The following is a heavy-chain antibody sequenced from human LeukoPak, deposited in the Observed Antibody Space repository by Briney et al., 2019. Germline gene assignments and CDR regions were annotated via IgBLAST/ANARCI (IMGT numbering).Heavy chain of an antibody. CDR2: ITGSGGIT. V-gene: IGHV3-23*01. J-gene: IGHJ4*02. CDR1: GFTFSNYA. CDR3: AKWGDYDVLTGYYDPDY. D-gene: IGHD3-9*01. Sequence: GGSLRLSCVASGFTFSNYAMSWGRQAPGKGLEWGSAITGSGGITYYADSVKGRFTISRDNSKNTLYLQMNSLRAEDTAVYYCAKWGDYDVLTGYYDPDYWGQGTLVTVSS.